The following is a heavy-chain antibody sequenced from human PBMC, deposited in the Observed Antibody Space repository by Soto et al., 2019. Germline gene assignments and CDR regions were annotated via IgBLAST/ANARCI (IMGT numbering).Heavy chain of an antibody. CDR3: QAEDGIRGVRSVSAFLLNRSSDL. D-gene: IGHD3-10*02. V-gene: IGHV4-31*02. Sequence: HPRKGLEWIGYIYYSGSTYYNPSLKSRATISVNTSKNQFSLKLSSVTAADTAFFFFQAEDGIRGVRSVSAFLLNRSSDL. J-gene: IGHJ2*01. CDR2: IYYSGST.